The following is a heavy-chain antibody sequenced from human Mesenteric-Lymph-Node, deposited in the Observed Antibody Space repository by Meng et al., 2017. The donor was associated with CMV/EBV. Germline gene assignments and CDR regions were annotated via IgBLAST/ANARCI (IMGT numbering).Heavy chain of an antibody. D-gene: IGHD3-3*01. CDR3: AREPSQTIFGVVILDDY. J-gene: IGHJ4*02. V-gene: IGHV1-69*04. CDR2: IIPILGIA. Sequence: SVKVSCKASGGTFSSYTISWVRQAPGQGLEWMGRIIPILGIANYAQKFQGRVTITADKSTSTAYMELSSLRSEDTAVYYCAREPSQTIFGVVILDDYWGQGTLVTVSS. CDR1: GGTFSSYT.